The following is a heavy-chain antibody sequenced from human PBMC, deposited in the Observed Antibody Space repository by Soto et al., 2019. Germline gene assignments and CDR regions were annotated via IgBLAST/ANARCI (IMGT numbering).Heavy chain of an antibody. D-gene: IGHD1-26*01. CDR3: ARARSHPAQGWFEA. Sequence: ASVKVSCKASGYTFTGYYMHWVRQAPGQGLEWMGWINPNSGGTNYAQKFQGRVTMTRDTSISTAYMELSRLRSDDTAVYYCARARSHPAQGWFEAWGQGTLVSVSS. CDR2: INPNSGGT. J-gene: IGHJ5*02. CDR1: GYTFTGYY. V-gene: IGHV1-2*02.